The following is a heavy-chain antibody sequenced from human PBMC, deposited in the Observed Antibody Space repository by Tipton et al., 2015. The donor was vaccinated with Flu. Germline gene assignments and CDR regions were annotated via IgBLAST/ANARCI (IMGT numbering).Heavy chain of an antibody. V-gene: IGHV3-48*04. D-gene: IGHD2-2*01. CDR3: TRKLVEY. Sequence: QLVQSGGGLLRPGGSLRLSCAASGFSVTNNHMNWVRQAPGKGLEWVSYISSSGKVIYYAASVKGRFTISRDNVKNSLFLQMNSLRGEDTAMYYCTRKLVEYWGQGTQVTVSS. CDR1: GFSVTNNH. J-gene: IGHJ4*02. CDR2: ISSSGKVI.